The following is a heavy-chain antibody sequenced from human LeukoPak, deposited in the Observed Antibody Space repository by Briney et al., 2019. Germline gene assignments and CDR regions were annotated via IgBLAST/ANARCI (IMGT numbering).Heavy chain of an antibody. V-gene: IGHV4-39*07. D-gene: IGHD3-10*01. CDR2: IYHSGST. Sequence: SETLSLTCTVSGGSISSSSYYWGWIRQPPGKGLEWIGEIYHSGSTNYNPSLKSRVTISVDKSKNQFSLKLSSVTAADTAVYYCASAAGHRQGFDYWGQGTLVTVSS. J-gene: IGHJ4*02. CDR3: ASAAGHRQGFDY. CDR1: GGSISSSSYY.